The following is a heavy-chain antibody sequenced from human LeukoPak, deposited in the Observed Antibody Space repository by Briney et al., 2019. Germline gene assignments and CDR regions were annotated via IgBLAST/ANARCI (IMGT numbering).Heavy chain of an antibody. Sequence: SETLSLTCAVSGGSISSGGYSWSWIRQPPGKGLEWIGYIYPSGSTYYNPSLKSRVTISVDRSKNQFSLKLSSVTAADTAVYYCARDRADTAMVPYWYFDLWGRGTLVTVSS. J-gene: IGHJ2*01. CDR1: GGSISSGGYS. V-gene: IGHV4-30-2*01. CDR2: IYPSGST. CDR3: ARDRADTAMVPYWYFDL. D-gene: IGHD5-18*01.